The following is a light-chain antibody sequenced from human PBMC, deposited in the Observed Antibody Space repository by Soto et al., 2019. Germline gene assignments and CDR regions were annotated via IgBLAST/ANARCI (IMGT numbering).Light chain of an antibody. V-gene: IGLV2-14*01. CDR2: EVS. J-gene: IGLJ2*01. CDR3: SSYTTSSILV. Sequence: QSALTQPASVSGSPGQSITISCTGTSSDVGGHNYVSWYQQHPGIAPKLMISEVSNRPSGVSNRFSGSKSGNTASLTISGLLAEDEADYYCSSYTTSSILVFGGGTKLTVL. CDR1: SSDVGGHNY.